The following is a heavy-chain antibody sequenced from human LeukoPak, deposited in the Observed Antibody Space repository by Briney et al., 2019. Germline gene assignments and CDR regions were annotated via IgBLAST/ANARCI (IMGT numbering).Heavy chain of an antibody. D-gene: IGHD2-15*01. V-gene: IGHV3-23*01. CDR3: AKVFPRYCSGGSCYSGGIDY. CDR1: GFTFSSYA. J-gene: IGHJ4*02. CDR2: ISGSGGST. Sequence: GGSLRLSCAASGFTFSSYAMSWVRQAPGKGLEWVSAISGSGGSTYYADSVKGRFTISRDNSKNTPYLQMDSLRAEDTAVYYCAKVFPRYCSGGSCYSGGIDYWGQGTLVTVSS.